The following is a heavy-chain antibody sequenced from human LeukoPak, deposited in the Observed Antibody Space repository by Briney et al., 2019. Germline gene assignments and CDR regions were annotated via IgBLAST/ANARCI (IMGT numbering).Heavy chain of an antibody. CDR3: ARAGSSSTSWILDY. CDR1: GGSISSYY. D-gene: IGHD2-2*01. V-gene: IGHV4-59*01. CDR2: IYYSGST. J-gene: IGHJ4*02. Sequence: SETLSLTCTVSGGSISSYYWSWIRQPPGKGLEWIGYIYYSGSTNYNPSLKSRVTISVDTSKNQFSLELTSVTAADTAVYYCARAGSSSTSWILDYWGQGTLATVSS.